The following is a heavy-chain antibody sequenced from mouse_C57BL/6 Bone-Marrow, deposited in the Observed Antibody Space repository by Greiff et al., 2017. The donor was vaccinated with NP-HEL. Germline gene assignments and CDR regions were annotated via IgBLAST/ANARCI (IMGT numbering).Heavy chain of an antibody. CDR2: INYDGSST. CDR3: AREESTEYFDV. Sequence: EVHLVESEGGLVQPGSSMKLSCTASGFTFSDYYMAWVRQVPEKGLEWVANINYDGSSTYYLDSFKSRFIISRDNAKNILYLQMSSLKSEDTATYYCAREESTEYFDVWGTGTTVTVSS. CDR1: GFTFSDYY. D-gene: IGHD5-1*01. V-gene: IGHV5-16*01. J-gene: IGHJ1*03.